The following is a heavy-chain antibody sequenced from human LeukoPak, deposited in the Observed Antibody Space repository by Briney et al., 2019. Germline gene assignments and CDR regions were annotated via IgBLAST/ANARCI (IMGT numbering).Heavy chain of an antibody. Sequence: GGPLRLSCAASGFTFTDYWMSWVRQAPGKGLEWVAFIRKRGIETNYVDSVKGRFTITRDNSKNTLYLQMNSLRAEDTAVYYCARPRIAAAGRIPGWFDPWGQGTLVTVSS. CDR3: ARPRIAAAGRIPGWFDP. J-gene: IGHJ5*02. V-gene: IGHV3-7*03. CDR1: GFTFTDYW. D-gene: IGHD6-13*01. CDR2: IRKRGIET.